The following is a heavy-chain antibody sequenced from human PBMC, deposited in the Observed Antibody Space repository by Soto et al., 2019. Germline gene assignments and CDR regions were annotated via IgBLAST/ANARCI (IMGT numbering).Heavy chain of an antibody. V-gene: IGHV3-23*01. CDR1: GFTFSSYA. D-gene: IGHD3-10*01. CDR3: ATAGYGSGTYQGYYYGMDV. J-gene: IGHJ6*02. CDR2: ISGSGGST. Sequence: EVQLLESGGGLVQPGGSLRLSCAASGFTFSSYAMSWVRQAPGKGLEWVSAISGSGGSTYYADSVKGRFTISRDNSKNTRYLQMNSLRAEDTAVYYCATAGYGSGTYQGYYYGMDVWGQGTTVTVSS.